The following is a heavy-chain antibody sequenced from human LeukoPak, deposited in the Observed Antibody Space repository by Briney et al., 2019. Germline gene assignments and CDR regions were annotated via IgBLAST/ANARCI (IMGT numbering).Heavy chain of an antibody. CDR2: IYFSGST. CDR3: AGTGDLNWFDP. D-gene: IGHD7-27*01. CDR1: GGSNSGYY. J-gene: IGHJ5*02. Sequence: PSETLSLTCTVSGGSNSGYYWSWIRQPPGKGLEWIGYIYFSGSTNYNPSLKSRVTISVDTSKNQFSLKLSSVTAADTAVYYCAGTGDLNWFDPWGQGTLVTVSS. V-gene: IGHV4-59*01.